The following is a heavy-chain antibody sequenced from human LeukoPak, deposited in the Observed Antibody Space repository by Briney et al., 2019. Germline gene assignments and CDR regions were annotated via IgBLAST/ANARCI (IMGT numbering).Heavy chain of an antibody. CDR1: GFTFSRYA. J-gene: IGHJ6*04. D-gene: IGHD1-26*01. Sequence: GGSLRLSCAASGFTFSRYATHWVRQAPGKGLEWVAVISDDGTKSYYADSVKGRVTIYRDNSKNTLYLQMNSLRVDDTAVYYCARVRWELLISARMDVWGKGAMVIVSS. CDR2: ISDDGTKS. CDR3: ARVRWELLISARMDV. V-gene: IGHV3-30*04.